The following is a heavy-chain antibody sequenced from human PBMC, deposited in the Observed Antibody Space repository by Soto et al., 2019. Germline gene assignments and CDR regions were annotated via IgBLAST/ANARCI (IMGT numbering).Heavy chain of an antibody. V-gene: IGHV4-34*01. Sequence: PXGTLSLTCAVYGGSFSGYYWTWIRQSPEKGLEWIGEVNHSGTTYYNPSLKTRVTISVHTPKNQFSLKMSSVTAADTAVYYCARGIGYCSSINCYSSRRLRFDSWGQGTLVTVSS. CDR2: VNHSGTT. D-gene: IGHD2-2*01. CDR1: GGSFSGYY. J-gene: IGHJ4*02. CDR3: ARGIGYCSSINCYSSRRLRFDS.